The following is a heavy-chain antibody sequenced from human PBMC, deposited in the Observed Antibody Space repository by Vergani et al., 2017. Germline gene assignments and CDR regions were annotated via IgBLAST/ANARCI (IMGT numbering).Heavy chain of an antibody. CDR1: GGSINPSSSF. CDR3: GRGRGDNWYFDL. V-gene: IGHV4-39*01. D-gene: IGHD3-16*01. CDR2: INYVGRT. J-gene: IGHJ2*01. Sequence: QLQLQESGPGLVKPSETLSLICTVSGGSINPSSSFWGWIRQSPGKGLEWIGSINYVGRTYYIPSLQSRATVFVDTAKNQFSLNLTSVTAAATAVYYCGRGRGDNWYFDLWGRGALVTVSS.